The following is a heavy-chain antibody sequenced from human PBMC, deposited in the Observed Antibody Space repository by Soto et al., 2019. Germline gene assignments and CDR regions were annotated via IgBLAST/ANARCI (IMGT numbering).Heavy chain of an antibody. V-gene: IGHV4-61*01. CDR3: ARGSLWFGELLQAIDY. CDR1: GGSVSSGSYY. Sequence: PSETLSLTCTVSGGSVSSGSYYWSWIRQPPGKGLEWIGYIYYSGSTNYNPSLKSRVTISVDTSKNQFSLKLSSVTAADTAVYYCARGSLWFGELLQAIDYWGQGTLVTVSS. CDR2: IYYSGST. D-gene: IGHD3-10*01. J-gene: IGHJ4*02.